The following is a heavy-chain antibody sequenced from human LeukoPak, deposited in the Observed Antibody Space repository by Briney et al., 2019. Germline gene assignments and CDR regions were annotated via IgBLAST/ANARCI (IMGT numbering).Heavy chain of an antibody. Sequence: TSETLSLTCTVSGGSISSYYWSWIRQPPGKGLEWIGYIYYSGSTNYNPSLKGRVTISVDTSKNQFSLKLSSVTAADTAVYYCAREGSSWYSADYWGQGTLVTVSS. CDR1: GGSISSYY. CDR3: AREGSSWYSADY. V-gene: IGHV4-59*01. J-gene: IGHJ4*02. D-gene: IGHD6-13*01. CDR2: IYYSGST.